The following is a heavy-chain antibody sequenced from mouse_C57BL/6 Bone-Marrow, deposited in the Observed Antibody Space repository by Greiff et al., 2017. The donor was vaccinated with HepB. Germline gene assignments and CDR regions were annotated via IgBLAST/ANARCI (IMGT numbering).Heavy chain of an antibody. V-gene: IGHV1-18*01. CDR3: ARKENYYGSRSFDY. Sequence: EVQLQQSGPELVKPGASVKIPCKASGYTFTDYNMDWVKQSHGKSLEWIGDINPNNGGTIYNQKFKGKATLTVDKSSSTAYMEHRSLTSEDTAVYYCARKENYYGSRSFDYWGQGTTLTVSS. D-gene: IGHD1-1*01. CDR1: GYTFTDYN. CDR2: INPNNGGT. J-gene: IGHJ2*01.